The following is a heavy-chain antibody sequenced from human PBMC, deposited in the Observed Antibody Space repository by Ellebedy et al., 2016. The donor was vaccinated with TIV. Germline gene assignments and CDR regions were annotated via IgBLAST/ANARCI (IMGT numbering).Heavy chain of an antibody. CDR3: ATERQYLRSFDI. V-gene: IGHV4-39*07. CDR1: GGSITTNNWY. J-gene: IGHJ3*02. D-gene: IGHD2/OR15-2a*01. CDR2: VNQSGTT. Sequence: MPSETLSLTCTVSGGSITTNNWYWGWIRQPPGKGLEWIGEVNQSGTTNYNPSLKSRVTISVDTAKNQFSLKLSSVTAADTAVYYCATERQYLRSFDIWGQGTMVTVSS.